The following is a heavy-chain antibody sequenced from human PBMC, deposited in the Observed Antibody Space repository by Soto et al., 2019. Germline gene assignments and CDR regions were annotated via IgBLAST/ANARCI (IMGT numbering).Heavy chain of an antibody. CDR3: AIAAAGYSYGYVDS. V-gene: IGHV4-30-4*01. Sequence: QVQLQESGPGLVKPSQTLSLTCTVSGGSISSGDYYWTWIRQPPGKGLEWIGCIYYSGSTNYKPSLQSRVAMAIDTSKNHFSLRLISVTAADTAVYYCAIAAAGYSYGYVDSWGQGTLVTVSS. CDR2: IYYSGST. D-gene: IGHD5-18*01. CDR1: GGSISSGDYY. J-gene: IGHJ4*02.